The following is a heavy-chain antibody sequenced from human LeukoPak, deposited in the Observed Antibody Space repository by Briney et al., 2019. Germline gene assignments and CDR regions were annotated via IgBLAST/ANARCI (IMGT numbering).Heavy chain of an antibody. CDR2: INGRGTFT. J-gene: IGHJ4*02. D-gene: IGHD2-2*03. CDR3: VRDGHCSSTSCTFDY. Sequence: PGGSLRLSCAASGFTFSDHYMGWIRQAPGKGLEWIPYINGRGTFTNYADSVRGRFTISRDNPKNSLYLQMNNVRAEDTAVYYCVRDGHCSSTSCTFDYWGQGTLVTVSS. CDR1: GFTFSDHY. V-gene: IGHV3-11*06.